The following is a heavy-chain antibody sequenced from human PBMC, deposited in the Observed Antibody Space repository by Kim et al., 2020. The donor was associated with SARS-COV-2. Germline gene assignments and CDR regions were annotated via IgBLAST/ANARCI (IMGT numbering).Heavy chain of an antibody. J-gene: IGHJ4*02. D-gene: IGHD5-12*01. CDR1: GFTFSDYY. CDR2: ISSSSTYT. Sequence: GGSLRLSCAASGFTFSDYYMSWIRQAPGKGLEWVSYISSSSTYTNYADSVKGRFTISRDNAKNSLYLQMNSLRAEDTAVYYCAREDDSSGYELDYWGQGTLVTVSS. V-gene: IGHV3-11*06. CDR3: AREDDSSGYELDY.